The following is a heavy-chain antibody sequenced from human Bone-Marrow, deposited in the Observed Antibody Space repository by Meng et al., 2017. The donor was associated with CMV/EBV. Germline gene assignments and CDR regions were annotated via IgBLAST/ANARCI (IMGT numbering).Heavy chain of an antibody. V-gene: IGHV3-7*01. CDR1: GFTFSSYW. D-gene: IGHD3-3*01. J-gene: IGHJ4*02. Sequence: GESLKISCAASGFTFSSYWMSWVRQAPGKGLEWVANIKQDVSEKYYVDSVRGRFTISRDNAENSLYLQMNSLRAEDTAVYYCARGRRDYDFWSHHYEYYFDFWGQGTLVTVSS. CDR2: IKQDVSEK. CDR3: ARGRRDYDFWSHHYEYYFDF.